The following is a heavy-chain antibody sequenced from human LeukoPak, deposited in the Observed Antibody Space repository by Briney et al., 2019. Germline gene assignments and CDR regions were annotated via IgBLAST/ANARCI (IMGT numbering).Heavy chain of an antibody. CDR3: ASAIVGAPSPDY. D-gene: IGHD1-26*01. CDR2: IYPGDSDT. V-gene: IGHV5-51*01. Sequence: GESLKISCKGSGYSFTNFWIGWVRQMPGKGLEWIGVIYPGDSDTRYSPSFRGQVTISADKSISTAYLQWSSLKASDTAMYYCASAIVGAPSPDYWGQGTLVTVSS. CDR1: GYSFTNFW. J-gene: IGHJ4*02.